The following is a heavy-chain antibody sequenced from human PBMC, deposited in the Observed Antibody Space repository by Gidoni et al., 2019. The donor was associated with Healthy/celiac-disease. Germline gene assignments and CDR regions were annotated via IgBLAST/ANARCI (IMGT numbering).Heavy chain of an antibody. Sequence: QVQLQESGPGLVKPSQTLSLTCTVSGGPISSGGYYWSWIRQHPGKGLEWIGYIYYSGSTYYNPSLKSRVTISVDTSKNQFSLKLSSVTAADTAVYYCARGPFCGGDCYSYYFDYWGQGTLVTVSS. CDR1: GGPISSGGYY. CDR2: IYYSGST. CDR3: ARGPFCGGDCYSYYFDY. V-gene: IGHV4-31*03. D-gene: IGHD2-21*02. J-gene: IGHJ4*02.